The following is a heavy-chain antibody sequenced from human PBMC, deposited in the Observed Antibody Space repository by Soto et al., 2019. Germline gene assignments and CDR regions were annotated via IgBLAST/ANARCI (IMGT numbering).Heavy chain of an antibody. D-gene: IGHD4-17*01. CDR2: ISAYNGNT. V-gene: IGHV1-18*01. CDR3: ARAGSEGNDYGDVVYYYYMDV. J-gene: IGHJ6*03. CDR1: GYTFISYG. Sequence: QVQLVQSGAEVKKPGASVKVSCTASGYTFISYGITWVRQAPGQGLEWMGWISAYNGNTNYAQKLQGRVTMTTDTSTNTAHMEVRSLRSDDTAVYYCARAGSEGNDYGDVVYYYYMDVWGKGTTVIVAS.